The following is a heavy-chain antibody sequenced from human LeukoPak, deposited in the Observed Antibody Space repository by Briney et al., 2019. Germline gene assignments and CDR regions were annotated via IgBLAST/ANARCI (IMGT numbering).Heavy chain of an antibody. CDR3: ARPCLQFEPDAFDI. D-gene: IGHD5-24*01. CDR2: IYPGDSDT. J-gene: IGHJ3*02. V-gene: IGHV5-51*01. Sequence: GESLEISCKGSGYSFASYWIGWVRQMPGKCLEWMGIIYPGDSDTRYSPSFQGQVTISADKSISTAYLQWSSLKASDTAMYYCARPCLQFEPDAFDIWGQGTMVTVSS. CDR1: GYSFASYW.